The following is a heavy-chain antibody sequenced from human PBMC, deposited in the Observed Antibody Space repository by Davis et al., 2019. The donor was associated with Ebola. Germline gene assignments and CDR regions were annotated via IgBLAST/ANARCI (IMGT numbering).Heavy chain of an antibody. CDR1: GYTFTSYD. V-gene: IGHV1-8*01. CDR2: MNPNSGNT. CDR3: ARGLDIYYDSSSYLYGLDV. J-gene: IGHJ6*02. Sequence: ASVKVSCKASGYTFTSYDINWVRQATGQGLEWMGWMNPNSGNTGYAQKFQGRVTMTRNTSINTAYMEVSSLRSEDTAVYYCARGLDIYYDSSSYLYGLDVWGPGTTVTVSS. D-gene: IGHD3-22*01.